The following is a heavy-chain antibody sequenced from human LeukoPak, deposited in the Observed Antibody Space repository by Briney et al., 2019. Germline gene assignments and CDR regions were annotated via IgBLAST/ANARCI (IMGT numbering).Heavy chain of an antibody. CDR2: ISVYNGKT. J-gene: IGHJ4*02. CDR3: ARDRNYFDA. Sequence: ASVKVSCKTSGYNLDSYGISWVRQAPGQGLEWLGWISVYNGKTNYTQNFQGRVTLTADTSTSTVYLELKSLTSDDTAVYYCARDRNYFDAWGQGTLVTVSS. V-gene: IGHV1-18*01. CDR1: GYNLDSYG.